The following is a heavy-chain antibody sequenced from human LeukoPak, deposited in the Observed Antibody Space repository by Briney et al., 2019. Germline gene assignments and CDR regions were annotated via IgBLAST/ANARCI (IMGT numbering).Heavy chain of an antibody. CDR1: GGSFSGYY. CDR3: ARDCSGGSCYKGSFDY. D-gene: IGHD2-15*01. V-gene: IGHV4-34*01. CDR2: INHSGST. J-gene: IGHJ4*02. Sequence: PSATLSLTCAVYGGSFSGYYWSWIRQPPGKGLEWIGEINHSGSTNYNPSLKSRVTISVDTSKNQFSLKLSSVTAADTAVYYCARDCSGGSCYKGSFDYWGQGTLVTVSS.